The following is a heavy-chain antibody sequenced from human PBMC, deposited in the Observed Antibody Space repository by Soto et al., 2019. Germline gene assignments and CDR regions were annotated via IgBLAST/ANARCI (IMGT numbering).Heavy chain of an antibody. CDR1: GYPVTAYY. V-gene: IGHV1-2*02. CDR3: ARGGGVGVAGSAAFDM. J-gene: IGHJ3*02. Sequence: QLHLVQSGAVVKKPGASVTVSCSASGYPVTAYYMHWVRQAPGRGLEWMGGINPATGAAKYTQTFQGGVTMTRDTSTSTVFMELSGLTSEDPAVFSCARGGGVGVAGSAAFDMWGQGTLVTVSS. D-gene: IGHD3-3*01. CDR2: INPATGAA.